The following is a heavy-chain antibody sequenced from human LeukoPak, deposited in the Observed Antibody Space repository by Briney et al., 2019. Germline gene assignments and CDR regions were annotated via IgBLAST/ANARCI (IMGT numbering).Heavy chain of an antibody. CDR1: GGTFSSYA. CDR2: IIPVFGTT. D-gene: IGHD2-21*02. V-gene: IGHV1-69*05. J-gene: IGHJ5*01. Sequence: SVKVSCKASGGTFSSYAVSWLRQPPGRGFEWMGRIIPVFGTTKYAQLFQGRVTITTDKSTGTAYMELSRLRSGDTAVYDCARERGLVTTTFDSWGQGVLVTVSS. CDR3: ARERGLVTTTFDS.